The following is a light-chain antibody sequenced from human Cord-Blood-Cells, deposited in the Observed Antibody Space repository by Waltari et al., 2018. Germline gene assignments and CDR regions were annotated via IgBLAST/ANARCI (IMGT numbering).Light chain of an antibody. J-gene: IGLJ3*02. CDR1: SSDVGGYNY. CDR3: SSYTSSSNWV. V-gene: IGLV2-14*01. Sequence: QSALTQPASASGSPGQSITISCTGTSSDVGGYNYVSWYQQHPGKAPKLMIYDVSKRPSGVSNRFSGSKSGNTASLTISGLQAEDEADYYCSSYTSSSNWVFGGGTKLTVL. CDR2: DVS.